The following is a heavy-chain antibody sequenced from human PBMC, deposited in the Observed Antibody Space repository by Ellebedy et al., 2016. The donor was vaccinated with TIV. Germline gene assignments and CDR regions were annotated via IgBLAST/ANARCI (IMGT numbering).Heavy chain of an antibody. Sequence: SETLSLTXTVSGGSISSYYWSWIRQPPGKGLEWIGYIYYSGSTNYNPSLKSRVTISVDTSKNQFSLKLSSVTAADTAVYYCARATDILTGYYSFDYWGQGTLVTVSS. D-gene: IGHD3-9*01. CDR2: IYYSGST. J-gene: IGHJ4*02. V-gene: IGHV4-59*08. CDR3: ARATDILTGYYSFDY. CDR1: GGSISSYY.